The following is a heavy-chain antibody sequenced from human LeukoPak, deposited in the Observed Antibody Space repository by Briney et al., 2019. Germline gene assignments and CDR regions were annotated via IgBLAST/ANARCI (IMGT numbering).Heavy chain of an antibody. J-gene: IGHJ6*02. Sequence: PGGSLRLSCAASGFTFSSYDMHWVRQATGKGLEWVSAIGTAGDTYYPGSVKGRFTISRDNSKNTLYLQMNSLRAEDTAVYYCARDYTLRYFDWFDWDYYGMDVWGQGTTVTVSS. CDR1: GFTFSSYD. CDR2: IGTAGDT. D-gene: IGHD3-9*01. CDR3: ARDYTLRYFDWFDWDYYGMDV. V-gene: IGHV3-13*01.